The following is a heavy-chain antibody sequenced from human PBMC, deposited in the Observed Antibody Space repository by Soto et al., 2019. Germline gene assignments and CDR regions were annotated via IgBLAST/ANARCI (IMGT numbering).Heavy chain of an antibody. D-gene: IGHD6-13*01. V-gene: IGHV1-18*01. CDR1: GYIFNKYG. Sequence: GASVKVSCKASGYIFNKYGFNWVRQAPGQGLEWMGRISAFNGYTNLAQKFQGRLTLTTDASTNTAYMELSSLRSGDTATYFCARGRALVLPAGTPDAFDVWGQGTMVTVSS. CDR3: ARGRALVLPAGTPDAFDV. J-gene: IGHJ3*01. CDR2: ISAFNGYT.